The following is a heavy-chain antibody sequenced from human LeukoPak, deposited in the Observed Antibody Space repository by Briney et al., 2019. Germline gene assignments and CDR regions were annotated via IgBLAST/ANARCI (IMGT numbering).Heavy chain of an antibody. J-gene: IGHJ6*02. CDR2: ISGSGGGT. CDR1: GFTFSSYA. V-gene: IGHV3-23*01. CDR3: AKADEYYDILTGYYNYGMDV. D-gene: IGHD3-9*01. Sequence: PGGSLRLSCAASGFTFSSYAMSWVRQAPGKGLEWVSAISGSGGGTYYADSVKGRFTISRDNSKNTLYLQMNSLRAEDTAVYYCAKADEYYDILTGYYNYGMDVWGQGTTVTVSS.